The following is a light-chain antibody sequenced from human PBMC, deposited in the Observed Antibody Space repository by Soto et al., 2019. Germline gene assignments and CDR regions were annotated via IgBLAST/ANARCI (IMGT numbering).Light chain of an antibody. CDR3: QQYDSPFRT. Sequence: DIQMTQSPPTLSASVGDRVTITCRASQSISTWLAWYQQKTGKAPKVLIYDASSLKSGVPSRFSGSGSGTEFILTISSLQPDDFATYYCQQYDSPFRTVCQGTKVEIK. V-gene: IGKV1-5*01. J-gene: IGKJ1*01. CDR1: QSISTW. CDR2: DAS.